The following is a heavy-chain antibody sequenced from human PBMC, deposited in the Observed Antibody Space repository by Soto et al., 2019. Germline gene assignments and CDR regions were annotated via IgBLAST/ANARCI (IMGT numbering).Heavy chain of an antibody. CDR2: IYYSGST. V-gene: IGHV4-31*01. CDR3: ARRHDALTGPDAFDV. Sequence: QVQLQESGPGLVKASQTLSLTCTVSGDSISSDGYYLTWIRQHPGKGLEWIGDIYYSGSTSYNPSLESPVTMSLHTSDNQSSLKLLSVTAADTAVYYCARRHDALTGPDAFDVWGQGTKVTVSS. D-gene: IGHD3-9*01. J-gene: IGHJ3*01. CDR1: GDSISSDGYY.